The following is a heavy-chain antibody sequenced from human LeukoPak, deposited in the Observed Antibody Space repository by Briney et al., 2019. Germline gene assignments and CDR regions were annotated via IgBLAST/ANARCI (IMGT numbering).Heavy chain of an antibody. Sequence: GGSLRLSCAASGFTFSSYWMSWFRQAPGKGLEWVANIKQDGSEKYYVDSVKGRFTISRDNAKNSLYLQMNNLRVEDTAMYYCAGGTGFIIKDWGQGTLVTVSS. J-gene: IGHJ4*02. CDR3: AGGTGFIIKD. V-gene: IGHV3-7*03. D-gene: IGHD3-9*01. CDR1: GFTFSSYW. CDR2: IKQDGSEK.